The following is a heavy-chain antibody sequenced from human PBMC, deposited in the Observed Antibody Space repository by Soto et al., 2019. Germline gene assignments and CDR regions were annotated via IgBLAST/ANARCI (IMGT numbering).Heavy chain of an antibody. Sequence: GASVEVASKACRDTFINKPLCWLYHDPRQRPEWMGWMNAGDDKTQYSQKFQGRFTITRDTSASTGYMELNSLRSEDTAVYFCARDTFTLVRGVIPDLDYWGQGPLVTVPS. J-gene: IGHJ4*02. CDR1: RDTFINKP. V-gene: IGHV1-3*01. CDR2: MNAGDDKT. D-gene: IGHD3-10*01. CDR3: ARDTFTLVRGVIPDLDY.